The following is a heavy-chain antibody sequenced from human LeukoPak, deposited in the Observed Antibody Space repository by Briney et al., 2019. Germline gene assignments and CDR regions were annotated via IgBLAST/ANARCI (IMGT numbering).Heavy chain of an antibody. V-gene: IGHV4-34*01. D-gene: IGHD3-10*01. Sequence: SETLSLTCAVYGGSFSGYYWSWIRQPPGKGLEWIGEINHSGSTNYNPSLKSRVTISVDTSKNQFSLKLSSVTAADTAVYYCARGLHMVRGVMGWFDPWGQGTLVTVSS. CDR2: INHSGST. J-gene: IGHJ5*02. CDR3: ARGLHMVRGVMGWFDP. CDR1: GGSFSGYY.